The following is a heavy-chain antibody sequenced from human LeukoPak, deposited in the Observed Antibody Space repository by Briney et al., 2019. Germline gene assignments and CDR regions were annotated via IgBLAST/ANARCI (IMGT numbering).Heavy chain of an antibody. CDR2: ISSSSSTI. V-gene: IGHV3-48*01. J-gene: IGHJ6*02. D-gene: IGHD5-18*01. CDR1: GFTFSSYS. CDR3: ARGGTTAMVWYYYYGMDV. Sequence: GGSLRLSCAASGFTFSSYSMNWVRQAPGKGLEWVSYISSSSSTIYYADPVKGRFTISRDNAKNSLYLQMNSLRAEDTAVYYCARGGTTAMVWYYYYGMDVWGQGTTATVSS.